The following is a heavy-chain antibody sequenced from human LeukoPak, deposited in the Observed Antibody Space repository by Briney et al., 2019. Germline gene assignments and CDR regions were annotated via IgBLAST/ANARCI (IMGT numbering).Heavy chain of an antibody. J-gene: IGHJ5*02. V-gene: IGHV4-59*01. D-gene: IGHD3-22*01. CDR1: GGSISSYY. CDR2: IYYSGST. CDR3: ARDYYDSSGYFGFDP. Sequence: SETLSLTCTVSGGSISSYYWSWIRQPPGKGLEWIGYIYYSGSTNYNPSLKSRVTISVDTSKNQFSLKLSSVTAADTAVYYCARDYYDSSGYFGFDPWGQGTLVTVSS.